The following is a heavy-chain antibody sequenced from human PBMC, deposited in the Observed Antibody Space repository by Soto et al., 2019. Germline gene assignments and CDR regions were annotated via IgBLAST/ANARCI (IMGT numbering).Heavy chain of an antibody. Sequence: PGGSLRLSCAASGFTFSSYSMNWVRQAPGKGLEWVSSISSSSSYIYYADSVKGRFTISRDNAKNSLYLQMNSLRAEDTAVYYCARDRVTPSAIAAAPFDYWGQGTLVTVS. CDR3: ARDRVTPSAIAAAPFDY. CDR1: GFTFSSYS. V-gene: IGHV3-21*01. D-gene: IGHD6-13*01. CDR2: ISSSSSYI. J-gene: IGHJ4*02.